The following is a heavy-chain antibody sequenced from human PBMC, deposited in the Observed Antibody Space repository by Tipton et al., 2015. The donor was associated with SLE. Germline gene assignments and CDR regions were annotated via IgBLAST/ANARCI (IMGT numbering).Heavy chain of an antibody. CDR2: IYNSGST. D-gene: IGHD3-10*01. Sequence: TLSLTCTVSGGSISSYYWSWIRQPPGKGLGWIGYIYNSGSTNYNPSLKSRVTISVDTSKNQFSLKLSSVTAADTAVYYCARNPITMVRGVIPGAFDIWGQGTMVTVSS. J-gene: IGHJ3*02. CDR1: GGSISSYY. V-gene: IGHV4-4*08. CDR3: ARNPITMVRGVIPGAFDI.